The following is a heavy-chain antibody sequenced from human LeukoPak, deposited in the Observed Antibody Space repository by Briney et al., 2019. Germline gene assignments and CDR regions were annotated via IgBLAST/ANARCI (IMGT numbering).Heavy chain of an antibody. D-gene: IGHD1-1*01. CDR2: IYYTGRT. J-gene: IGHJ5*02. CDR1: GGTISRTSYY. V-gene: IGHV4-39*01. Sequence: PSETLSLTCTVSGGTISRTSYYWGWIRQPPGKGLEWTGTIYYTGRTYYNPSLESRLTISVDTSKNQFSLKLTSVTAADTAIYYCAQSLGSGNWIGNWFDPWGQGTLVTVSS. CDR3: AQSLGSGNWIGNWFDP.